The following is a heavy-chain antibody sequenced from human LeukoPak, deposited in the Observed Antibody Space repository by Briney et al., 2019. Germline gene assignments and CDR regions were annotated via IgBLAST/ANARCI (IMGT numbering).Heavy chain of an antibody. CDR3: ARGRPGIRIGSHDIVVVPAAIKDWFDP. J-gene: IGHJ5*02. V-gene: IGHV1-8*01. CDR1: GYTFTSYD. D-gene: IGHD2-2*02. Sequence: ASVKVSCKASGYTFTSYDINWVRQATGQGLEWMGWMNPNSGNTGYAQKFQGRVTMTRDTSISTAYMELSRLRSDDTAVYYCARGRPGIRIGSHDIVVVPAAIKDWFDPWGQGTLVTVSS. CDR2: MNPNSGNT.